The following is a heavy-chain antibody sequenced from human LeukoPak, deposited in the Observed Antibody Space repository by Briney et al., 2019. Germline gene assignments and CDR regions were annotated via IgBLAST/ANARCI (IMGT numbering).Heavy chain of an antibody. J-gene: IGHJ5*02. CDR1: GFTFGDYA. D-gene: IGHD1-1*01. Sequence: GGSLRLSCTASGFTFGDYAMSWFRQAPGKGLEWVGFIRSKAYGGTTEYAASVKGRFTISRDDSKSIAYLQMNSLKTEDTAVYYCTRDAYWNDVIGWFDPWGQGTLVTVSS. CDR2: IRSKAYGGTT. V-gene: IGHV3-49*03. CDR3: TRDAYWNDVIGWFDP.